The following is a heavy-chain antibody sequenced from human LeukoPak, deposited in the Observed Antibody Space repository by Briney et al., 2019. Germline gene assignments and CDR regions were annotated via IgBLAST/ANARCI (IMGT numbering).Heavy chain of an antibody. CDR1: GYTFTSYG. J-gene: IGHJ4*02. V-gene: IGHV1-18*01. CDR2: ISAYNGNT. D-gene: IGHD2-15*01. CDR3: ASGGCSGGSCYSSFDY. Sequence: GASVKVSCKASGYTFTSYGISWVRQAPGQGLEWMGWISAYNGNTNYAQKFQGRVTITADKSTSTAYMELSSLRSEDTAVYYCASGGCSGGSCYSSFDYWGQGTLVTVSS.